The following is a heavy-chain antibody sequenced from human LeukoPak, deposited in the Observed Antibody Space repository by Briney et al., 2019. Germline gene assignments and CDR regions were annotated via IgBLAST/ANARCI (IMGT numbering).Heavy chain of an antibody. D-gene: IGHD3-10*01. CDR2: ISSASNTI. CDR3: ARDGWFGDNNWFDP. J-gene: IGHJ5*02. CDR1: GFTFSSYS. Sequence: PGESLRLSCAASGFTFSSYSMNWFRQAPGKGLEWVSYISSASNTIYYADSVKGRFTISRENAKNSLYLQMNSLRAEDTAMYYCARDGWFGDNNWFDPWGQGTLVTVSS. V-gene: IGHV3-48*01.